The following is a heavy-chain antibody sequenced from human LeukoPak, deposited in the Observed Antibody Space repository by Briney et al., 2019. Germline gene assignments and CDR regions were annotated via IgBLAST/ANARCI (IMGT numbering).Heavy chain of an antibody. CDR3: ARTMGGYSNSDY. Sequence: GGSLRLSCAASGFTFSDYSMNWVRQAPGKGLEWVSSINSGDSHTYYADSVKGRFTISRDNAKNSLLLQMNSLRAEDTAVYYCARTMGGYSNSDYWGQGTLVTVSS. D-gene: IGHD6-13*01. J-gene: IGHJ4*02. CDR2: INSGDSHT. V-gene: IGHV3-21*06. CDR1: GFTFSDYS.